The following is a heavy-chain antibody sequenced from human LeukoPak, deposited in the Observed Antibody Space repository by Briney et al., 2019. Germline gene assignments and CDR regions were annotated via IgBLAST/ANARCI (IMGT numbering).Heavy chain of an antibody. J-gene: IGHJ4*02. D-gene: IGHD1-1*01. CDR1: GFTFSSYG. CDR2: ILGSGADT. CDR3: AKRTPPDPSHFDY. Sequence: GGSLRLSCAASGFTFSSYGMHWVRQAPGKGLEWVSTILGSGADTWYADSVKGRFTISRDNSKNTLYLQMNSLRAEDTATYYCAKRTPPDPSHFDYWGQGTLVTVSS. V-gene: IGHV3-23*01.